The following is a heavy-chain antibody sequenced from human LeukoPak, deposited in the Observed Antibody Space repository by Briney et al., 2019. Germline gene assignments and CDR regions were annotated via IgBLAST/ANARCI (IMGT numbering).Heavy chain of an antibody. CDR2: ISSDGSKK. CDR3: ARDGYSSSWKNWFDP. V-gene: IGHV3-30*03. J-gene: IGHJ5*02. D-gene: IGHD6-13*01. Sequence: GGSLRLSCAASGFTFSNAWMSWVRQAPGKGLEWVAVISSDGSKKDYADSVKGRFTISRDNSKNTLYLQMNSLRAEDTAVYYCARDGYSSSWKNWFDPWGQGTLVTVSS. CDR1: GFTFSNAW.